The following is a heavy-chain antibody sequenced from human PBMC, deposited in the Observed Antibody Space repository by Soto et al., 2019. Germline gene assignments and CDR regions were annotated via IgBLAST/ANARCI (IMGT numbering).Heavy chain of an antibody. CDR3: ARHYSSSWYLGAFDI. Sequence: LRLSCAASGFTFSSYWMSWVRQAPGKGLEWVANIKQDGSEKYYVDSVKGRFTISRDNAKNSLYLQMSSLRAEDTAVYYCARHYSSSWYLGAFDIWGQGTMVTVSS. CDR1: GFTFSSYW. D-gene: IGHD6-13*01. V-gene: IGHV3-7*03. J-gene: IGHJ3*02. CDR2: IKQDGSEK.